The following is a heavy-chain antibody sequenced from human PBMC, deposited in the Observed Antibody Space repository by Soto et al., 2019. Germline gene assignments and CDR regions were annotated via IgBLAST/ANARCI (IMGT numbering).Heavy chain of an antibody. CDR2: INNSGST. D-gene: IGHD3-9*01. Sequence: QVQLQQWGAGLLKPSETLSLTCAVYGGSFSGYYWSWIRQPPGKGLEWIGEINNSGSTNYNPSLKSRVTLSVDTSKNQFSLKLSSVTAADTAVYYCARGPVRYFDLLYGFDYWGQGTLVTVSS. CDR1: GGSFSGYY. J-gene: IGHJ4*02. V-gene: IGHV4-34*01. CDR3: ARGPVRYFDLLYGFDY.